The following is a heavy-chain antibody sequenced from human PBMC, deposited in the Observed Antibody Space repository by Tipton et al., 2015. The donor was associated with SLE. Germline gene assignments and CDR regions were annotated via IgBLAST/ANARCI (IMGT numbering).Heavy chain of an antibody. J-gene: IGHJ4*02. D-gene: IGHD4/OR15-4a*01. V-gene: IGHV3-30-3*01. CDR1: GFSFSSYA. CDR3: AREGATNDWEEERY. Sequence: RSLRLSCAASGFSFSSYAMHWVRQAPGKGLEWLAVISYDGNNKYYADSVKGRFTISRDNSKNTLYLQMNSLRAEDTAVYYCAREGATNDWEEERYWGQGTLVTVSS. CDR2: ISYDGNNK.